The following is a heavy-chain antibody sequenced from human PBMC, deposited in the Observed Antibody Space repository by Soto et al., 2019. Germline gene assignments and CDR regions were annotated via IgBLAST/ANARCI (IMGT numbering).Heavy chain of an antibody. Sequence: SQTLSLTSAITGDSVSSNTASWNWIRQSPSRGLEWLGRTYFRSKWYNDYAVSVKSRIIINPDTSNNQFSLQLNSVTPEDTAVYFCAKGDNLGPKTGYAFDTWGQGIMVTVSS. J-gene: IGHJ4*02. CDR1: GDSVSSNTAS. V-gene: IGHV6-1*01. CDR3: AKGDNLGPKTGYAFDT. CDR2: TYFRSKWYN. D-gene: IGHD5-12*01.